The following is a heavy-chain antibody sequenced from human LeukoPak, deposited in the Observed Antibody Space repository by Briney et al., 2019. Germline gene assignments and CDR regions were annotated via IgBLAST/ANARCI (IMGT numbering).Heavy chain of an antibody. CDR3: ARDMYGDYVYYGMDV. V-gene: IGHV3-23*01. CDR2: ISGSGGST. CDR1: GFTVSANY. J-gene: IGHJ6*02. D-gene: IGHD4-17*01. Sequence: GGSLRLSCAASGFTVSANYMSWVRQAPGKGLEWVSAISGSGGSTYYADSGKGRFTISRDNSKNTLYLQMNSLRAEDTAVYYCARDMYGDYVYYGMDVWGQGTTVTVSS.